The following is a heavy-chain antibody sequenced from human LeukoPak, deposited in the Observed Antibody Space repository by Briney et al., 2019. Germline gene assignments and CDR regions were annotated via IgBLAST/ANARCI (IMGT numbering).Heavy chain of an antibody. J-gene: IGHJ4*02. Sequence: SETLSLTCTVSGGSISSDRHYWSWIRQSAGKGLEWIGRFYTSGSTNYNPSLKSRVTISVDTSKNQFSLKLSSVTAADTAVYYCARLGLLWFGESQYYFDYWGQGTLVTVSS. V-gene: IGHV4-61*02. CDR2: FYTSGST. CDR3: ARLGLLWFGESQYYFDY. CDR1: GGSISSDRHY. D-gene: IGHD3-10*01.